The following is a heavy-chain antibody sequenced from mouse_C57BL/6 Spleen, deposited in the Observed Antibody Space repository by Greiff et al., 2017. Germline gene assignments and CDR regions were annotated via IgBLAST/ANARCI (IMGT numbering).Heavy chain of an antibody. V-gene: IGHV7-3*01. CDR1: GFTFTAYY. CDR2: IRNKANGYTT. D-gene: IGHD1-1*01. J-gene: IGHJ1*03. Sequence: EVKLMESGGGLVQPGGSLSLSCAASGFTFTAYYMSWVRQPPGKALEWLGFIRNKANGYTTEYSASVKGRFTISRDNSQSILYLQMYALRAEDSATYYCARYEVLTTVDYWYFDVWGTGTTVTVAS. CDR3: ARYEVLTTVDYWYFDV.